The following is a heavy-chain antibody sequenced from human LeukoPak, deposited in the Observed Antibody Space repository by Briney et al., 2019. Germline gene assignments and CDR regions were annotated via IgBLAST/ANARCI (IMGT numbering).Heavy chain of an antibody. Sequence: GGSLRLSCAASGFTFSSYWMSWVRQAAGKGLEWVANIKQDGSEKYYVDSVKGRFTISRDNAKNSLHLQMNSLRAEDTAVYYCAKGGIAAVGLGSWYFDYWGQGTLVTVSS. CDR2: IKQDGSEK. D-gene: IGHD6-13*01. V-gene: IGHV3-7*03. CDR1: GFTFSSYW. CDR3: AKGGIAAVGLGSWYFDY. J-gene: IGHJ4*02.